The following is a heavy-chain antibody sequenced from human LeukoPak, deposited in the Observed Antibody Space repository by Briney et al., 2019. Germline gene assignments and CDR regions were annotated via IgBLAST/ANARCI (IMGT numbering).Heavy chain of an antibody. J-gene: IGHJ6*02. Sequence: ASVKVSCKASGYTFTSYDISWVRQATGQGLEWMGWMNPNSGNTGYAQKFQGRVTMTRNTSIGTAYMELSSLRSEDTAVYYCARVGSSYYYYYGMDVWGQGTTVTVSS. CDR2: MNPNSGNT. V-gene: IGHV1-8*01. CDR1: GYTFTSYD. CDR3: ARVGSSYYYYYGMDV.